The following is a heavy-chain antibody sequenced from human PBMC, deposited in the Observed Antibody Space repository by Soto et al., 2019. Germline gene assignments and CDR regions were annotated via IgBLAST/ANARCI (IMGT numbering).Heavy chain of an antibody. D-gene: IGHD3-22*01. CDR1: GGTFSSYA. Sequence: ASVKVSCKASGGTFSSYAISWVRQAPGQGLEWMGGIIPIFGTANYAQKFQGRVTITADKSTSTAYMELSSLRSEDTAVYYCARDHDYYDSSGYYHWFDPWGQGTLVTVSS. J-gene: IGHJ5*02. CDR2: IIPIFGTA. V-gene: IGHV1-69*06. CDR3: ARDHDYYDSSGYYHWFDP.